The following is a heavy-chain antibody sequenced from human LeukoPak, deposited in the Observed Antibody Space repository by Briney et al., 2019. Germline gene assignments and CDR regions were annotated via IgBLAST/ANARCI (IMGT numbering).Heavy chain of an antibody. CDR2: LSGSGGST. V-gene: IGHV3-23*01. CDR3: AKGLDGYNPDY. Sequence: GGSLRLSCAASGFTFSSYAMSWVRQAPGKGLEWVSGLSGSGGSTYHADSVKGRFTISRDNSKNTLYLQMNSLRAEDTAVYYCAKGLDGYNPDYWGQGTLVTVSS. CDR1: GFTFSSYA. D-gene: IGHD5-24*01. J-gene: IGHJ4*02.